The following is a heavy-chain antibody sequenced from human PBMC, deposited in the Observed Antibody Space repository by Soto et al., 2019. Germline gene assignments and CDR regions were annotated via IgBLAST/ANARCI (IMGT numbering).Heavy chain of an antibody. Sequence: SETLSLTCTVAGGSISSYYWSWIRKNPGKGLEWIGYIYYSGSTNYNPSLKSRVTISVDTSKNQFSLKLSSVTAADTAVYYCARVRIEGAARYFDYWGQGTLVTVSS. D-gene: IGHD6-6*01. CDR3: ARVRIEGAARYFDY. CDR1: GGSISSYY. V-gene: IGHV4-59*01. CDR2: IYYSGST. J-gene: IGHJ4*02.